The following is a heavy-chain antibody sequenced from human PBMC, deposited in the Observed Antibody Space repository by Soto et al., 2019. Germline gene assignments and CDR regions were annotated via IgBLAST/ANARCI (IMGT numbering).Heavy chain of an antibody. CDR3: AKAGQLAGAFDI. CDR1: GFTFSSYA. Sequence: GGSLRLSCAASGFTFSSYAMHWVRQAPGKGLEWVAVISYDGSNKYYADSVKGRFTISRDNSKNTLYLQMNSLRAEDTAVYYCAKAGQLAGAFDIWGQGTMVTVSS. CDR2: ISYDGSNK. V-gene: IGHV3-30-3*01. J-gene: IGHJ3*02. D-gene: IGHD6-6*01.